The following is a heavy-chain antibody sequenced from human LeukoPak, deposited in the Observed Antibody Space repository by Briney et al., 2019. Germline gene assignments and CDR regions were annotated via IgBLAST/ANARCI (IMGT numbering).Heavy chain of an antibody. Sequence: GGSLRLSCAASGFTFSSYGMHWVRQAPGKGLEWVAVISYDGSNKYYADSVKGRFTISRDNSKNTLYLQMNSLRAEDTAVYYCARDLKRGYSSGRYSWGTGSSNDYWGQGTLVTVSS. D-gene: IGHD6-19*01. J-gene: IGHJ4*02. CDR2: ISYDGSNK. CDR1: GFTFSSYG. CDR3: ARDLKRGYSSGRYSWGTGSSNDY. V-gene: IGHV3-30*03.